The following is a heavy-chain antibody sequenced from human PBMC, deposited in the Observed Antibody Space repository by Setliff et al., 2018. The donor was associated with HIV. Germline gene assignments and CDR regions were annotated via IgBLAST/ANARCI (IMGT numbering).Heavy chain of an antibody. Sequence: GGSLRLSCAASGFSFSTYSMNWVRQAPGKGLEWVSYIRSNSGAMYYADSVKGRFTISRDNAKDSLYLQMNSLRAEDTAVYYCTRDYAYDWNSVMDVWGKGTTVTVSS. D-gene: IGHD1-20*01. J-gene: IGHJ6*03. CDR1: GFSFSTYS. CDR2: IRSNSGAM. V-gene: IGHV3-48*01. CDR3: TRDYAYDWNSVMDV.